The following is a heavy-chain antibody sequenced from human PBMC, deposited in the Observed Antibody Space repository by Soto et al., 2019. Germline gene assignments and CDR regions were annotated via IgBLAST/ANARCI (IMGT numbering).Heavy chain of an antibody. J-gene: IGHJ4*02. CDR3: AKKQERELPRVIDF. D-gene: IGHD1-7*01. Sequence: EVRLLESGGGVVKPGGSLRLCCATSGLTFSNYAMSWVLQAPGGGLEWVSSMSGSSSTTYYADSVRGRFTISRDRSKNTLYLQMSSLRDEDTALYYCAKKQERELPRVIDFWGQGTLVTVSS. V-gene: IGHV3-23*01. CDR2: MSGSSSTT. CDR1: GLTFSNYA.